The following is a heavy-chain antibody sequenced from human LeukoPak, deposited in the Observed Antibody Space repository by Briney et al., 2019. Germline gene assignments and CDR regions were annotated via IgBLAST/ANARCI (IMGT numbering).Heavy chain of an antibody. V-gene: IGHV1-2*02. D-gene: IGHD3-10*01. CDR3: ARAQYYYPHHYYVY. J-gene: IGHJ4*02. Sequence: ASVKVSCKTSGYRFTSYGISWVRQAPGQGLEWMGWINPNSGDTSYAQKFQGRVTMTRDTSISTAYRELSRLRSDDTAVYYCARAQYYYPHHYYVYWGQGTLVTVSS. CDR1: GYRFTSYG. CDR2: INPNSGDT.